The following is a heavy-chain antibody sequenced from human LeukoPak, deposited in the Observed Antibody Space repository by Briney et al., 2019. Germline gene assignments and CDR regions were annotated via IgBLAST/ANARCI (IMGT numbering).Heavy chain of an antibody. CDR1: GYTFTSYG. J-gene: IGHJ1*01. Sequence: ASVKVSCKASGYTFTSYGISWVRQAPGQGLEWMGWISVYNGNTNYAQKLQGRVTMTTDTSTSTAYMELRSLRSDDTAVYYCARDTTIFGAEYFQHWGQGTLVTVSS. CDR3: ARDTTIFGAEYFQH. D-gene: IGHD3-3*01. CDR2: ISVYNGNT. V-gene: IGHV1-18*01.